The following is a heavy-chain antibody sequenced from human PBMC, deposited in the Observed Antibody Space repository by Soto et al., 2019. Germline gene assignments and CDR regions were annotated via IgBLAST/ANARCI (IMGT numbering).Heavy chain of an antibody. CDR3: ARPSLGDYIWGSYRWGPHFDY. Sequence: SETLSLTCTVSGGSISSSSYYWGWIRQPPGKGLEWIGSIYYSGSTYYNPSLKSRVTISVDTSKNQFSLKLSSVTAADTAVYYCARPSLGDYIWGSYRWGPHFDYWGQGTLVTVSS. CDR2: IYYSGST. D-gene: IGHD3-16*02. J-gene: IGHJ4*02. V-gene: IGHV4-39*01. CDR1: GGSISSSSYY.